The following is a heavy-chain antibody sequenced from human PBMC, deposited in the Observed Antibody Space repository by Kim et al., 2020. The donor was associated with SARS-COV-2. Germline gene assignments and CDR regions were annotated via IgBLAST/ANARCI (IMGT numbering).Heavy chain of an antibody. CDR3: AREREPLGYYYGMDV. D-gene: IGHD1-26*01. V-gene: IGHV1-69*01. J-gene: IGHJ6*02. Sequence: QKFQGRVTITADEATSTAYMELSSLRSEDTAVYYCAREREPLGYYYGMDVWGQGTTVTVSS.